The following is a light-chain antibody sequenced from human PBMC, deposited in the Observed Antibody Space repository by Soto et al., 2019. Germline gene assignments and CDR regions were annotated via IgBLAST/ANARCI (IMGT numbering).Light chain of an antibody. CDR2: SAS. CDR1: QGISRW. Sequence: DIQMTQLPSSMSASVGDRVTITCRASQGISRWLAWYHQKPGKAPNLLIYSASTLHSGVPSRFSGSGSWTDFTLTISSLQPEDFGTYYCQQANSFPLTFGPGTKVDMK. CDR3: QQANSFPLT. J-gene: IGKJ3*01. V-gene: IGKV1-12*01.